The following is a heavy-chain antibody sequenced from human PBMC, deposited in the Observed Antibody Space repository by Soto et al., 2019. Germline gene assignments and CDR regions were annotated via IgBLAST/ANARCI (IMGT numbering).Heavy chain of an antibody. CDR3: ARLRVGAHDY. CDR1: GGSISSSNYY. CDR2: IHYTGSS. Sequence: QLQLQESGPGLVNPSETLSLTCTVSGGSISSSNYYWGWNRQPPGKGLEWIGTIHYTGSSNYNPSLNSRATISVDTSKNHFSLNLRYVTAADTGVYYCARLRVGAHDYWGQGTQVTVSS. D-gene: IGHD1-26*01. J-gene: IGHJ4*02. V-gene: IGHV4-39*02.